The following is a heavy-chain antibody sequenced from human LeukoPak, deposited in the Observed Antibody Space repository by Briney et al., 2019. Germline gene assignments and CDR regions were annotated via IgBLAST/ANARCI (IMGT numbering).Heavy chain of an antibody. CDR1: GFTVSTNY. D-gene: IGHD3-9*01. V-gene: IGHV3-66*01. J-gene: IGHJ5*02. CDR2: MYTNGGT. CDR3: AKDGGDEEYYDILTGPEWFDP. Sequence: GGSLRLSCAVSGFTVSTNYMSWVRQAAGKGLEWVSLMYTNGGTLYADSVKGRFTISIDSSKNTLYLKMNSLRAADTAVSYCAKDGGDEEYYDILTGPEWFDPWGQGTLVTVSS.